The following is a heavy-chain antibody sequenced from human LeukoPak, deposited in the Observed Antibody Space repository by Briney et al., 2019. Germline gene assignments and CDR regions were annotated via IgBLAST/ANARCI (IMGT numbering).Heavy chain of an antibody. CDR1: GGSISSYY. J-gene: IGHJ3*02. CDR2: IYYSGST. V-gene: IGHV4-59*01. D-gene: IGHD3-3*01. Sequence: SETLSLTCTVSGGSISSYYWSWIRQPPGKGLEWIGYIYYSGSTNYNPSLKSRVTISVDTSKNQFSLKLSSVTAADTAVYYCARDRGITIFGVVIDAFDIWGQGTMVTVSS. CDR3: ARDRGITIFGVVIDAFDI.